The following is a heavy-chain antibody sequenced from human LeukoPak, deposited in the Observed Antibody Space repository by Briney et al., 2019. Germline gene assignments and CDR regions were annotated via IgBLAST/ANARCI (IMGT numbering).Heavy chain of an antibody. D-gene: IGHD2-15*01. J-gene: IGHJ3*01. V-gene: IGHV3-53*01. Sequence: PGGSLRLSCAASGFTVSSIYMSGVRQAPGKGLEWVSVIYSGGTTKYADSVKGRFTISRDNSKNTLYLQMNSLRAEDTAVYYCARSVVDYSDAFDFWGQGTMVTVSS. CDR2: IYSGGTT. CDR1: GFTVSSIY. CDR3: ARSVVDYSDAFDF.